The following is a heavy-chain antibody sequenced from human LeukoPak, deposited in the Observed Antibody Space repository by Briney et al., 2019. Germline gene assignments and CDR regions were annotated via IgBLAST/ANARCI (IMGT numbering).Heavy chain of an antibody. CDR3: ARPYGGAGY. CDR2: ISPGHSDT. J-gene: IGHJ4*02. Sequence: GESPMIYCKCSGCSFTNYWIGRELQLPGQRLESMGIISPGHSDTRYSPSLQGQVTISADKSISTAYLQWSSLKASDTAMYYCARPYGGAGYWGQGTLVTVSS. D-gene: IGHD4-23*01. V-gene: IGHV5-51*01. CDR1: GCSFTNYW.